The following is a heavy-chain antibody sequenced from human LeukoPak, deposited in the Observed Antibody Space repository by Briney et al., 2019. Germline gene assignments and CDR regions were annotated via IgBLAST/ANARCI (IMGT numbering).Heavy chain of an antibody. CDR3: ASSGSYLRDAFDI. V-gene: IGHV3-74*01. J-gene: IGHJ3*02. CDR2: INSDGSST. CDR1: GFTFSSYW. D-gene: IGHD1-26*01. Sequence: PGGSLRLSCAASGFTFSSYWMHWVRQAPGKGLVWVSRINSDGSSTSYADSVKGRFTISRDNAKNTLYLQMNSLRAEDTAVYYCASSGSYLRDAFDIWGQGTMVTVSS.